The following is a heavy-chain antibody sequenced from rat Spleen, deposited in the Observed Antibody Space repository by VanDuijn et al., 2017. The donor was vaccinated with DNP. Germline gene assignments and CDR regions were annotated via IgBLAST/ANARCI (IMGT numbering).Heavy chain of an antibody. CDR1: GFSLTSYG. D-gene: IGHD1-9*01. V-gene: IGHV2S12*01. CDR3: TRDGSYYGYNSLDY. CDR2: ISSGGST. J-gene: IGHJ2*01. Sequence: QVQLKESGPGLVQPSQTLSLTCTVSGFSLTSYGVSWVRQPPGKGLEWIAAISSGGSTYYNSALKSRLSISRDTSKSQVFLKMNSLQTEDTAIYFCTRDGSYYGYNSLDYWGQGVMVTVSS.